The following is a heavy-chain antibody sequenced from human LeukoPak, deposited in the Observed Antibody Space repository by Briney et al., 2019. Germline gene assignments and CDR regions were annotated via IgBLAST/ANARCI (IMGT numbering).Heavy chain of an antibody. J-gene: IGHJ4*02. D-gene: IGHD3-3*01. V-gene: IGHV3-30*02. CDR1: GFTFSSYG. CDR2: IRYDGSNK. Sequence: PGGSLRLSCAASGFTFSSYGMHWVRQAPGKGLEWVAFIRYDGSNKYYADSVKGRFTISRDNSKNTLYLQMNSLRAEDTAVYYCAKVSALKYYDFWSGHVPYFDYWGQGTLVTVSS. CDR3: AKVSALKYYDFWSGHVPYFDY.